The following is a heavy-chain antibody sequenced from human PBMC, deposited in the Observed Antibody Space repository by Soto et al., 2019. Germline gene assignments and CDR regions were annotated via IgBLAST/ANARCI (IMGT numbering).Heavy chain of an antibody. Sequence: QPGGSLRLSCAASGFTFSSYWMSWVRQAPGKGLEWVANIKQDGSEKYYVDSVKGRFTISRDNAKNSLYLQMNSLRAEDTAVYYCARVARGIAVADTDAFDIWGQGTMVTVSS. J-gene: IGHJ3*02. D-gene: IGHD6-19*01. CDR3: ARVARGIAVADTDAFDI. CDR2: IKQDGSEK. CDR1: GFTFSSYW. V-gene: IGHV3-7*01.